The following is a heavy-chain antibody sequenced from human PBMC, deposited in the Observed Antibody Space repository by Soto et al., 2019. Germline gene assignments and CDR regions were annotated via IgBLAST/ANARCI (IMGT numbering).Heavy chain of an antibody. CDR1: GYSFTSYW. Sequence: GESLKISCKGSGYSFTSYWISWVRQMPGKGLEWMGRIDPSDSYTNYSPSFQGHVTISADKSISTAYLQWSSLKASDTAMYYCARRQRTDFWSGYDLDYWGQGTLVTVSS. CDR3: ARRQRTDFWSGYDLDY. CDR2: IDPSDSYT. D-gene: IGHD3-3*01. V-gene: IGHV5-10-1*01. J-gene: IGHJ4*02.